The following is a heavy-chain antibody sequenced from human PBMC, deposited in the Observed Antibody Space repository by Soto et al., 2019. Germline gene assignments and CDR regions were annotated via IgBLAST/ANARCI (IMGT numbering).Heavy chain of an antibody. CDR2: IWYDGSNE. J-gene: IGHJ4*02. CDR1: GFTFSSYA. V-gene: IGHV3-33*01. CDR3: ARDRRTGSTEGFDY. D-gene: IGHD1-7*01. Sequence: QVQLVESGGGVVQPGRSLRISCAASGFTFSSYAMYWVRQAPGKGLEWVAVIWYDGSNEFYADSVRGRFTISRDNSKDSLYLQMNSLRGEDTAVYYCARDRRTGSTEGFDYWGQGTLVPVSS.